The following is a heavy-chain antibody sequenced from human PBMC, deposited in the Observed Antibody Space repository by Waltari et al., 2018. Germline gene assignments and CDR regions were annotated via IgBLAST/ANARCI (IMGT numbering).Heavy chain of an antibody. D-gene: IGHD5-12*01. Sequence: EVQLVESGGGLAQPGGSLRLSCVASGFTFSSYWMHWVRQAPWKGLVWVSRINSDGSTTNYADSVKGRFTISRDNAKNTLYLQMNSLRAEDTAVYYCAKGGGWLQDYWGQGTLVTVSS. J-gene: IGHJ4*02. CDR3: AKGGGWLQDY. V-gene: IGHV3-74*01. CDR2: INSDGSTT. CDR1: GFTFSSYW.